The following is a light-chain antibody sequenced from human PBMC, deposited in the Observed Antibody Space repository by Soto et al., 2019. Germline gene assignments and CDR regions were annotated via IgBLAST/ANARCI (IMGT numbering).Light chain of an antibody. V-gene: IGLV4-69*01. CDR3: QTWGSGFVV. CDR2: LNSDGSH. J-gene: IGLJ2*01. Sequence: QAVLTQSPSASASLGASVKLTCTLSSGRSNYAIAWHQQQSEKGPRYLMKLNSDGSHSKGDGIPDRFSGSSSGAERYLTISSLQSEDDADYYCQTWGSGFVVFGGGTKLTVL. CDR1: SGRSNYA.